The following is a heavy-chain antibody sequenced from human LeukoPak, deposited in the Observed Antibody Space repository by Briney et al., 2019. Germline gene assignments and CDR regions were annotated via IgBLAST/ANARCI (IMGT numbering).Heavy chain of an antibody. CDR2: IYHSGST. CDR3: ARGNSGSYYWYFDL. Sequence: KPSETLSLTCTVSGGSISGYYWSWIRQPAGKGLEWIGSIYHSGSTYYNPSLKSRVIISVDTSKNQFSLKLSSVTAADTAMYYCARGNSGSYYWYFDLWGRGTLVTVSS. J-gene: IGHJ2*01. V-gene: IGHV4-38-2*02. CDR1: GGSISGYY. D-gene: IGHD1-26*01.